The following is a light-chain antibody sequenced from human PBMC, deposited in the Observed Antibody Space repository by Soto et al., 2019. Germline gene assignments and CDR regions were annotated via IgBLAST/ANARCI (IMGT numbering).Light chain of an antibody. Sequence: EIVLTQSPATLSLSPGERVTLSCRASQSVSSYLAWYQQKPGQAPRLLIYDASNRATAIPARFSGSGSGTDFTLTISSLEPEDFAFYYCQQRSNWPPGVTFGPGTKVDIK. J-gene: IGKJ3*01. V-gene: IGKV3-11*01. CDR1: QSVSSY. CDR3: QQRSNWPPGVT. CDR2: DAS.